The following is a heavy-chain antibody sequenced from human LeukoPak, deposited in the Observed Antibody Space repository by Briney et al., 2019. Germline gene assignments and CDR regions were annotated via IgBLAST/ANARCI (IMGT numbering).Heavy chain of an antibody. CDR3: ERESPYYGSGSRDNWFHP. CDR1: GVSVNSGSYY. V-gene: IGHV4-61*01. Sequence: AETLSLTCTVSGVSVNSGSYYWHWFRQPPGKGLEWTADISYSGSTNYNSSVKSRVTISVDTSKNQFSLKLSSVTAAETAVYYCERESPYYGSGSRDNWFHPWGQAALVTVSS. D-gene: IGHD3-10*01. CDR2: ISYSGST. J-gene: IGHJ5*02.